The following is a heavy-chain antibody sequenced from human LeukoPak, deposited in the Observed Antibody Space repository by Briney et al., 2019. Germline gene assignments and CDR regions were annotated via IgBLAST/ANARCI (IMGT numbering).Heavy chain of an antibody. V-gene: IGHV3-48*04. CDR2: ISSGSGTI. J-gene: IGHJ4*02. Sequence: GGSLRLSCAASGFTFSSYSVNWVRQAPGKGLEWVSYISSGSGTINYADSVKGRFTISRDNTKNSLYLQMNTLRAEDTAVYYCAREGGYCYGASCRFFDSWGQGTLLTVSS. CDR3: AREGGYCYGASCRFFDS. D-gene: IGHD2-15*01. CDR1: GFTFSSYS.